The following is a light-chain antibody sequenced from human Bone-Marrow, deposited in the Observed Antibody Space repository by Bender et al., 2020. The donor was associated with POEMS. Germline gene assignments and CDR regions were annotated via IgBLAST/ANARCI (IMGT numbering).Light chain of an antibody. CDR3: GSFTSSFTHV. CDR2: DVT. CDR1: TSDIGAFDY. J-gene: IGLJ2*01. Sequence: QSALTQPASVSGSPRQSITISCTGTTSDIGAFDYVSWYQQHPGKVPKLIIYDVTKRPSGISPRFSGSKSGNTASLTISGLQTEDEADYYCGSFTSSFTHVFGGGTKVTVL. V-gene: IGLV2-14*03.